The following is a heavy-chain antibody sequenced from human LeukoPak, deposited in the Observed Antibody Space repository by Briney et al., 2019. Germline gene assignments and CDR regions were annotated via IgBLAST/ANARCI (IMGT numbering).Heavy chain of an antibody. CDR1: GGSISSYY. J-gene: IGHJ4*02. CDR3: ARHGDYLGYFDY. CDR2: IYYSGST. D-gene: IGHD4-17*01. V-gene: IGHV4-59*08. Sequence: PSETLSFTCTVSGGSISSYYWSWIRQPPGKGLEWIGYIYYSGSTNYNPSLKSRVTISVDTSKNQFSLKLSSVTAADTAVYYCARHGDYLGYFDYWGQGTLVTVSS.